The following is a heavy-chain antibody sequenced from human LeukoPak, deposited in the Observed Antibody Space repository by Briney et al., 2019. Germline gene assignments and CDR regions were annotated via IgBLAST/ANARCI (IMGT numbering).Heavy chain of an antibody. V-gene: IGHV3-23*01. CDR3: AKDQQRYCSGGSCLNSFDY. CDR2: ISGSGSST. J-gene: IGHJ4*02. Sequence: AGGSLRLSCAASGFTFSIYAMSWVRQAPGKGLEWVSAISGSGSSTYYADSVKGRFTISRDNSKNTLYLQMNSLRAEDTAVYYCAKDQQRYCSGGSCLNSFDYWGQGTLVTVSS. CDR1: GFTFSIYA. D-gene: IGHD2-15*01.